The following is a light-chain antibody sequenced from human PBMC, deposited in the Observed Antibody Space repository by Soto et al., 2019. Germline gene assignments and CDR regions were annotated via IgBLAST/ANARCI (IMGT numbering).Light chain of an antibody. J-gene: IGLJ1*01. Sequence: QSVLTQPPSASGSPGQSVTISCTGTSSDVGGYNYVSWYQQHPGKAPKLMIYGVSKRPSGVPDRFSGSKSGNTASLTVSGLQAEDEADYYCSSYAGSNNPFVFGTGTKGTVL. CDR3: SSYAGSNNPFV. CDR1: SSDVGGYNY. CDR2: GVS. V-gene: IGLV2-8*01.